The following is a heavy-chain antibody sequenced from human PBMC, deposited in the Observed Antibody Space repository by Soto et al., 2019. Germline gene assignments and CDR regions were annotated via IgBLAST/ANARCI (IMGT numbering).Heavy chain of an antibody. J-gene: IGHJ4*02. CDR1: GYTFTNYA. CDR3: ARDRGGGDFVDY. D-gene: IGHD3-16*01. V-gene: IGHV1-3*01. Sequence: ASVKVSCKASGYTFTNYAMHWVRQAPGQRLEWMGWINAGNGNTKYSQKFQDRVTITRDTSAATAYMELTSLRSEDTAVYYCARDRGGGDFVDYWGQGTLVTVSS. CDR2: INAGNGNT.